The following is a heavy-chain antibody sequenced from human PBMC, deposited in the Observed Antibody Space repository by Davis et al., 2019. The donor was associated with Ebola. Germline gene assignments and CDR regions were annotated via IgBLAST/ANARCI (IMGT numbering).Heavy chain of an antibody. CDR1: GFTFSSYG. V-gene: IGHV3-74*01. CDR2: IKSDGSNT. Sequence: HTGGSLRLSCAASGFTFSSYGMHWVRQAPGKGLVWVSRIKSDGSNTNYADSVKGRFTISRDNAKNTLYLQMNSLRAEDTAVYYCVRAKDYYDSNGAFDIWGQGTMVTVSS. D-gene: IGHD3-22*01. CDR3: VRAKDYYDSNGAFDI. J-gene: IGHJ3*02.